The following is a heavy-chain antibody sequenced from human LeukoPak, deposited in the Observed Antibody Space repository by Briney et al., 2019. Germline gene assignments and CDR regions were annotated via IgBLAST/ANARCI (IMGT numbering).Heavy chain of an antibody. CDR3: ARSELDRYNWNDGYYYYYYMDV. J-gene: IGHJ6*03. Sequence: SETLSLTCTVSGGSISSYHWSWIRQPAGKGLEWIGRIYTSESTNYNPSLKSRVTMSVDTSKNQFSLKLSSVTAADTAVYYCARSELDRYNWNDGYYYYYYMDVWGKGTTVTVSS. CDR2: IYTSEST. CDR1: GGSISSYH. V-gene: IGHV4-4*07. D-gene: IGHD1-1*01.